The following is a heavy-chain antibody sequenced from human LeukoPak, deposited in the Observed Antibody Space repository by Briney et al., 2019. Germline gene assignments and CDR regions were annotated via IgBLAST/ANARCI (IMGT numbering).Heavy chain of an antibody. J-gene: IGHJ1*01. V-gene: IGHV3-23*01. CDR3: AKVCTIFGVVITQYFQH. CDR2: ISGSGGST. CDR1: GFTFSSYA. Sequence: GGSLRLSCAASGFTFSSYAMSWVRQAPGKGLEWVSAISGSGGSTYYADSVKGRFTTSRDNSKNTLYLQTNSLRAEDTAVYYCAKVCTIFGVVITQYFQHWGQGTLVTVSS. D-gene: IGHD3-3*01.